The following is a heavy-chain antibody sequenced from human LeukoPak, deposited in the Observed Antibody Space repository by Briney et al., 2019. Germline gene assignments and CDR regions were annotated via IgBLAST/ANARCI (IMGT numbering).Heavy chain of an antibody. CDR2: IYYSGKT. Sequence: SETLSLTCTVSGDSISSGSYYWGWIRQHPGKGLEWIGYIYYSGKTYYNPSLKSRLSISVDTSKNQFSLKLSSVTAADTAVYYCARAHYYDSSAYRYYFDYWGQGTLVTVSS. J-gene: IGHJ4*02. D-gene: IGHD3-22*01. CDR1: GDSISSGSYY. CDR3: ARAHYYDSSAYRYYFDY. V-gene: IGHV4-31*03.